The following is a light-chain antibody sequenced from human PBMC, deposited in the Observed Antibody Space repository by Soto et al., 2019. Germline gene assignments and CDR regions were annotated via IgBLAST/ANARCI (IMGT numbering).Light chain of an antibody. J-gene: IGKJ5*01. Sequence: DIRMNQSPSSVSASAGDRVTITCRAIKGIRGWLVWYQHKPGKAPNXXXYDXSSLDTGVPSRLSGSGSGTDFTLPISSLQPEYFAVYYCQQGKVFTGTFGQGTLLEIK. CDR1: KGIRGW. CDR3: QQGKVFTGT. V-gene: IGKV1-12*01. CDR2: DXS.